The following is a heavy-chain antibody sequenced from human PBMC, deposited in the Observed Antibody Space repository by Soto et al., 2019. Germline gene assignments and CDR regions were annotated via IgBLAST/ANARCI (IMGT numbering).Heavy chain of an antibody. D-gene: IGHD6-6*01. V-gene: IGHV4-39*01. J-gene: IGHJ4*02. CDR3: AGHAPAISSSDH. Sequence: SENLGLTCTVSGGSISCIRYYLGWIRHPQGKGLEWIGSNYYSGCTNSNPSPTSRVTISVDTFKNRSSLKLSTVAAADAAVYSFAGHAPAISSSDHWGQGTLVTVSS. CDR1: GGSISCIRYY. CDR2: NYYSGCT.